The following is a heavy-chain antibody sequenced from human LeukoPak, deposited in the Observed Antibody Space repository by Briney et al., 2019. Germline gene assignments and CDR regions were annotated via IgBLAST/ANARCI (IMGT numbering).Heavy chain of an antibody. J-gene: IGHJ6*01. CDR1: GFTFSIYW. V-gene: IGHV3-74*03. Sequence: PGGPLSLPCAASGFTFSIYWMLWPPQAPGKAVVWVSRINSDESSTSYADSVKGRFTISRDNTKNTLYLQMNSLRAEDTAVYYCARISVINSVWGKGTTVTVSS. CDR2: INSDESST. D-gene: IGHD3-22*01. CDR3: ARISVINSV.